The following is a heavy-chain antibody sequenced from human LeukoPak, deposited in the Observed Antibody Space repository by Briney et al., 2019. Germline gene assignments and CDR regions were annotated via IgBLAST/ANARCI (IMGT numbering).Heavy chain of an antibody. CDR2: ISGSGGST. D-gene: IGHD6-13*01. J-gene: IGHJ4*02. Sequence: GGSLRLSCAASGFTFSSYAMSWVRQAPGKGLEWVSAISGSGGSTYYADSVKGRFTISRDNSKNTLYLQMNSLRAEDTAVYYCAKGPGPYSSSWYGYWGQGTLVTVSS. CDR3: AKGPGPYSSSWYGY. CDR1: GFTFSSYA. V-gene: IGHV3-23*01.